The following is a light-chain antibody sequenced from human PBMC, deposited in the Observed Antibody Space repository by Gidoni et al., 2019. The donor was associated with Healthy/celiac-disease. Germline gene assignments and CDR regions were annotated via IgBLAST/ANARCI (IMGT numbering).Light chain of an antibody. Sequence: DIQMTQSPSSLSASVGDRVTITCRASQSISSYLNWYQQKPGKAPKLLIYAASSLQSGVPSRFSGSGSGTDFTLTISSLQPEDFATYYCQQSYSTPPGTFXXXTKVEIK. J-gene: IGKJ1*01. V-gene: IGKV1-39*01. CDR1: QSISSY. CDR2: AAS. CDR3: QQSYSTPPGT.